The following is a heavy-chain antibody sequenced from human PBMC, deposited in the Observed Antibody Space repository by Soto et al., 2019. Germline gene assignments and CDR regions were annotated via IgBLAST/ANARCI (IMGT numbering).Heavy chain of an antibody. Sequence: QVQLVQSGAEVKKPGSSVKVSCKASGGTFSSYAISWVRQAPGQGLEWMGGIIPIFGTANYAQKFQGRVTITADESTSTAYMELSSLRSEDTAVYYCARAGRDIVVVPAAIPYYYGMDVWGQGTTVTVSS. V-gene: IGHV1-69*01. J-gene: IGHJ6*02. CDR2: IIPIFGTA. D-gene: IGHD2-2*01. CDR3: ARAGRDIVVVPAAIPYYYGMDV. CDR1: GGTFSSYA.